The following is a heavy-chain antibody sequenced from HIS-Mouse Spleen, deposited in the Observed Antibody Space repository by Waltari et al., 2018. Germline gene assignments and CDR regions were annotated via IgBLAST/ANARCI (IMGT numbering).Heavy chain of an antibody. CDR1: GFTFSSYG. J-gene: IGHJ4*02. CDR3: AKGKYYFDY. V-gene: IGHV3-33*06. CDR2: IWYDGSNK. Sequence: QVQLVESGGGVVQPGRSLSLSCAASGFTFSSYGMHWVRQVPGSGLEWGEVIWYDGSNKYYAESVKGRFTISRDNSKNTLYLQMNSLRAEDTAVYYCAKGKYYFDYWGQGTLVTVSS.